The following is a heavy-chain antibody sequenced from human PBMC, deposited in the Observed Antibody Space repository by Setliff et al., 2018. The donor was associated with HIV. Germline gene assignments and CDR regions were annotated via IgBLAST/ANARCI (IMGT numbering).Heavy chain of an antibody. CDR3: ARDPYPYFDYGDWYFDL. CDR2: IDHSGRI. Sequence: PSETLSLTCNVSGDSINSHSWTWIRQPPGKGLEWIGSIDHSGRIDKKTSLKSRLRMSIDTSKNHIYVNLFSVTPADTAVYYCARDPYPYFDYGDWYFDLWGRGTLVTVSS. D-gene: IGHD4-17*01. J-gene: IGHJ2*01. V-gene: IGHV4-59*11. CDR1: GDSINSHS.